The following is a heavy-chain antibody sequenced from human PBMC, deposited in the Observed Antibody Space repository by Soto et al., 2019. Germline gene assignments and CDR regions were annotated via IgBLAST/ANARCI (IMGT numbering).Heavy chain of an antibody. J-gene: IGHJ4*02. CDR1: GGSISSYY. D-gene: IGHD6-13*01. V-gene: IGHV4-59*01. Sequence: QVQLQESGPGLVKPSETLSLTCTVSGGSISSYYWSWIRQPPGKGLEWIGYIYYSGSTNYNPSLKNRVTITVDTSKNQFALKLSSVTAADTAVYYCARARIAAAGDYYFDYWGQGTLVTVSS. CDR2: IYYSGST. CDR3: ARARIAAAGDYYFDY.